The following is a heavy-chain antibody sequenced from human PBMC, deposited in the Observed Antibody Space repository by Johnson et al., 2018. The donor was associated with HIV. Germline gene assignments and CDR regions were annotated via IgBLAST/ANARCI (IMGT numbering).Heavy chain of an antibody. Sequence: EQLVESGGGLVPPGRSLRLSCAASGFTFDDYVMHWARQAPGKGLEWVSAIGSAGDTYYPGSVKGRFTISRENAKNSLYLQMNSLTAGDTAVYYCARGYYYGSGSYYNSGAFDIWGQGTMVTVSS. V-gene: IGHV3-13*01. J-gene: IGHJ3*02. CDR2: IGSAGDT. CDR1: GFTFDDYV. CDR3: ARGYYYGSGSYYNSGAFDI. D-gene: IGHD3-10*01.